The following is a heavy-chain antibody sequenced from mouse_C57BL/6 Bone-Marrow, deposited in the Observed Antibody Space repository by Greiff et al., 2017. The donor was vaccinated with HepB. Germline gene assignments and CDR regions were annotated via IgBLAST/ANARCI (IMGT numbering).Heavy chain of an antibody. D-gene: IGHD4-1*01. CDR2: ISDGGSYT. V-gene: IGHV5-4*01. CDR1: GFTFSSYA. CDR3: ARSSGTHYFDY. J-gene: IGHJ2*01. Sequence: EVQLVESGGGLVKPGGSLKLSCAASGFTFSSYAMSWVRQTPEKRLEWVATISDGGSYTYYPDNVKGRFTISRDNAKNNLYLQMSHLKSEDTAMYYCARSSGTHYFDYWGQGTTLTVSS.